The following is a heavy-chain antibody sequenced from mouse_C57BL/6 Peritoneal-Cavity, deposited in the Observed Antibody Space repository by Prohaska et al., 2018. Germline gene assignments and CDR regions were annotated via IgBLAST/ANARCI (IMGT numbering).Heavy chain of an antibody. J-gene: IGHJ1*03. CDR3: ARRGSTVVNWYFDV. V-gene: IGHV1-15*01. CDR2: IDPETGGT. Sequence: GAELVRPGASVTLSCKASGYTFTDYEMHWVKQTPVHGLEWIGAIDPETGGTAYNQKFKGKAILTADKSSSTAYMEHRSLTSEDSAVYYCARRGSTVVNWYFDVWGTGTTVTVSS. D-gene: IGHD1-1*01. CDR1: GYTFTDYE.